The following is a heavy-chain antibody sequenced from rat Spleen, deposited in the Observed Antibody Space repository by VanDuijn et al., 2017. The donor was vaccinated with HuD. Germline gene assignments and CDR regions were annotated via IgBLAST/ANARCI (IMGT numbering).Heavy chain of an antibody. CDR3: ERQDNYVGFAY. CDR2: IIYDGSRT. V-gene: IGHV5S10*01. J-gene: IGHJ3*01. D-gene: IGHD1-10*01. CDR1: GFTFSDYN. Sequence: EVQLVESGGGLVQPGRSLKLSCAASGFTFSDYNMAWVRQAPKKGLEWVATIIYDGSRTYYRDSVKGRFTISRDNAKSTLYLQMDSLRSEDTATYYCERQDNYVGFAYWVQGTLVTVSS.